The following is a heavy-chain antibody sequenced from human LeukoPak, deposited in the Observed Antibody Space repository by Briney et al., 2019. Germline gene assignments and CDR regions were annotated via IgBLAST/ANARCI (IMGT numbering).Heavy chain of an antibody. CDR1: GSTFGNHA. J-gene: IGHJ4*02. V-gene: IGHV3-23*01. Sequence: GGSLRLSCAASGSTFGNHAMSWVRQSPGKGLEWVSAVSHSGGSTYYADSVKGRFTISRDNSKDTLYLQMHSLRAEDTALYYCAKGDSSPYYFDFWGQGVLVTVSS. CDR3: AKGDSSPYYFDF. CDR2: VSHSGGST. D-gene: IGHD6-13*01.